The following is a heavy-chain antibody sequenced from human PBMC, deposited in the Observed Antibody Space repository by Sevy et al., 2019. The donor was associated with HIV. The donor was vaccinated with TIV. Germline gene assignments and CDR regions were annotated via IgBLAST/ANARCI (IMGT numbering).Heavy chain of an antibody. D-gene: IGHD3-16*01. CDR1: GYTFTDYD. CDR2: VNPNSDET. CDR3: ARDLGGVTSGFDF. Sequence: ASVKVSCRTSGYTFTDYDIHWVRQATGHGLEWMGWVNPNSDETGYAQKFQGRVTMTRSTSISTAYMEVSRLTADDTAVYFCARDLGGVTSGFDFWGQGTLVTVSS. V-gene: IGHV1-8*01. J-gene: IGHJ4*02.